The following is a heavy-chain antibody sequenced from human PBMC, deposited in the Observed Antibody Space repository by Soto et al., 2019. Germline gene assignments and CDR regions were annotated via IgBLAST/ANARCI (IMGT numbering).Heavy chain of an antibody. CDR3: ARDRGSSSPFDY. V-gene: IGHV3-21*01. J-gene: IGHJ4*02. D-gene: IGHD6-6*01. CDR1: GFTFSSYS. CDR2: ISNSSSYI. Sequence: PGGSLRLSCAASGFTFSSYSMNWVRQAPGKGLEWVSSISNSSSYIYYADSVKGRFTISRDNAKNSLYLQMNSLRDEDTAVYYCARDRGSSSPFDYWGQGTLVTVSS.